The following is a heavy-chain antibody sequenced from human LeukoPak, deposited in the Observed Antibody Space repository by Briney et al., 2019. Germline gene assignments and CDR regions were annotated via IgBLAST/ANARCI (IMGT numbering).Heavy chain of an antibody. CDR3: ARGIAAAAKQGGFDF. Sequence: PSEPLSLTCTVSGDSISSYYWSWIRQPAGKGLEWIGRIYTTGSTNYNPSLKSRVTMSVDTSKNHFSLKLNSVTAADTAVYYCARGIAAAAKQGGFDFWGQGTLVTVSS. V-gene: IGHV4-4*07. CDR1: GDSISSYY. CDR2: IYTTGST. D-gene: IGHD6-13*01. J-gene: IGHJ4*02.